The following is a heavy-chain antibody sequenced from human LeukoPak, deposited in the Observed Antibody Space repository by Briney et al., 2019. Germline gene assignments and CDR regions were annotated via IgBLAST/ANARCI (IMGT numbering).Heavy chain of an antibody. V-gene: IGHV4-61*05. D-gene: IGHD6-19*01. J-gene: IGHJ4*02. CDR3: ARRTVTNGWFRIDY. Sequence: SETLSLTCTVPGGSISSSGYYWSWIRQPPGKGLEWIGYIYYNGATDYNPSLKSRVTISVDTSRNEFSLKLSSVTAADTALYYCARRTVTNGWFRIDYWGQGSLVIVSS. CDR1: GGSISSSGYY. CDR2: IYYNGAT.